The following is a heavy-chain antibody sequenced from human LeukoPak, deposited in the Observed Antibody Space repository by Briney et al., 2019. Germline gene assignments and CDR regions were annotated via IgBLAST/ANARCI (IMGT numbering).Heavy chain of an antibody. Sequence: ASVKVSCKASGYTFTSYGISWVRQAPGQGLEWMGWINPNSSGTNYAQKFQGRVTMTRDTSISTAYMELSSLRSEDTAVYYCARGLDYGDYANYWGQGTLVTVSS. V-gene: IGHV1-2*02. D-gene: IGHD4-17*01. CDR1: GYTFTSYG. CDR2: INPNSSGT. J-gene: IGHJ4*02. CDR3: ARGLDYGDYANY.